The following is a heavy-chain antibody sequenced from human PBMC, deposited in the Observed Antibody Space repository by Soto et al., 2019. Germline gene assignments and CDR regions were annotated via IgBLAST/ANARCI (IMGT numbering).Heavy chain of an antibody. Sequence: EVQLVESGGDLVQPGGSLRLSCAASGFTFSNYWMSWLRQSPGKGLESVANIKPDGSEAYYVDSLRGRFTISRDTAKNSLYLQMNSLRVEDTAVYYCARDFYKSFDSWGQGTRVTVSS. CDR3: ARDFYKSFDS. J-gene: IGHJ4*02. D-gene: IGHD1-20*01. CDR1: GFTFSNYW. V-gene: IGHV3-7*01. CDR2: IKPDGSEA.